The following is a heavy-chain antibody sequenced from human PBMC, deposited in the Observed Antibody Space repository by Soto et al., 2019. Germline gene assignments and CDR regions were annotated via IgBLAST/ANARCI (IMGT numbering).Heavy chain of an antibody. J-gene: IGHJ6*02. D-gene: IGHD2-21*02. CDR3: ARDGARLVHSGDYYYYYGMDV. CDR1: GYTFTSYG. CDR2: ISAYNGNT. Sequence: ASVKVSCKASGYTFTSYGISWVRQAPGQGLEWMGWISAYNGNTNYAQKLQGRVTMTTDTSTSTAYMELRSLRSDDTAVYYFARDGARLVHSGDYYYYYGMDVWGQGTTVTVSS. V-gene: IGHV1-18*01.